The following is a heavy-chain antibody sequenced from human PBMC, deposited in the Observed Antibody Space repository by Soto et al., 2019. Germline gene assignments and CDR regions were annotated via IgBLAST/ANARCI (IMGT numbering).Heavy chain of an antibody. D-gene: IGHD1-26*01. V-gene: IGHV4-34*01. J-gene: IGHJ6*02. CDR3: ARGIKGAEDV. CDR1: GASFSDYY. CDR2: INHRGTS. Sequence: PSETLSLTCAVYGASFSDYYWNWIRQSPGKGLEWIGQINHRGTSNYNPSLKSRVTISIDTSQNQFSLRLSSLTAADTAVYYCARGIKGAEDVWGQGTTVTVSS.